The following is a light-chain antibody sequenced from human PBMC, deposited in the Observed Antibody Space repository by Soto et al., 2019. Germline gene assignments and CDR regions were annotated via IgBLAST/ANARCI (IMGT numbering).Light chain of an antibody. J-gene: IGKJ2*01. CDR1: QSVSSN. Sequence: EIVMTQSPATLSVSPGERATLSCRASQSVSSNLAWYQQKPGHAPRLLIYGASTRATGIPARFSGSGSSTEFTLTISSLQSEYFAVYYCQQYNNTPPYTFGQRTKLEIK. CDR2: GAS. V-gene: IGKV3-15*01. CDR3: QQYNNTPPYT.